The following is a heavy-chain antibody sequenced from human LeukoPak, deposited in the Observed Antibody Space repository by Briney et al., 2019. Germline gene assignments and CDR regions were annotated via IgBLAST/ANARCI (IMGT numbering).Heavy chain of an antibody. CDR1: GGSISSSSYY. V-gene: IGHV4-39*07. Sequence: PSETLSLTCTVSGGSISSSSYYWGWIRQPPGKGLEWIGSIYYSGSTYYNPSLKSRVTISVDTSKNQFSLKLSSVTAADTAVYYCVRDVGSSSFPVDFDYWGQGTLVTVSS. CDR3: VRDVGSSSFPVDFDY. CDR2: IYYSGST. D-gene: IGHD6-6*01. J-gene: IGHJ4*02.